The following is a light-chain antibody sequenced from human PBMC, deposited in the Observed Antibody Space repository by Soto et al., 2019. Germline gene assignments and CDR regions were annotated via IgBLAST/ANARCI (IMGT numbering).Light chain of an antibody. CDR3: CSYAGTYTYV. CDR1: SSDIGRYNF. Sequence: ALTQPRSVSGSPGQSVTISCTGTSSDIGRYNFVSWYQQHPGKAPHLLIFDVTKRPSGVPDRFSGSRSGNTASLTISGLQADDEADFYCCSYAGTYTYVFGTGTKVTVL. V-gene: IGLV2-11*01. CDR2: DVT. J-gene: IGLJ1*01.